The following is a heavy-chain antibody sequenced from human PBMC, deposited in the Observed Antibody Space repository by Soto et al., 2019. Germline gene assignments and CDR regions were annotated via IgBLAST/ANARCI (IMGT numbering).Heavy chain of an antibody. CDR1: GYTFTSYA. CDR2: INTNTGNP. V-gene: IGHV7-4-1*01. Sequence: QVQLVQSGSELKKPGASVKVSCKASGYTFTSYAMNWVRQAPGQGLEWMGWINTNTGNPTYAQGFTGRFVFSLDTSVSTAYLQICRLKAEDTAVDYCARWGYGITGTTRSYYYYYGMDVWGQGTTVTVSS. D-gene: IGHD1-7*01. J-gene: IGHJ6*02. CDR3: ARWGYGITGTTRSYYYYYGMDV.